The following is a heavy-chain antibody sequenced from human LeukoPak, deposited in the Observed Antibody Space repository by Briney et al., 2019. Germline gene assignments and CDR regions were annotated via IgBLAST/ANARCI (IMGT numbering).Heavy chain of an antibody. D-gene: IGHD2-15*01. J-gene: IGHJ4*02. CDR1: GFTFSSCA. CDR3: ARDIVVVVAAHFDY. Sequence: GGSLRLSCVASGFTFSSCAMSWVRQAPGKGVEWVSAISGSGSSTHYAESVKGRLTISRDNSKKTLYMQMKSLRAEDTAVYYCARDIVVVVAAHFDYWGRGTLVSVSS. CDR2: ISGSGSST. V-gene: IGHV3-23*01.